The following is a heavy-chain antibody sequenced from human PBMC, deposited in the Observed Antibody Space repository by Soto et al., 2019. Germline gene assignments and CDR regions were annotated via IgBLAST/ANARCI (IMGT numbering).Heavy chain of an antibody. CDR2: INPNSGGT. CDR1: GYTFTGYY. D-gene: IGHD5-12*01. CDR3: ARGPVEMATICAFDI. Sequence: PSVKVSCKASGYTFTGYYMHWVRQAPGQGLEWMGWINPNSGGTNYAQKFQGRVTMTRDTSISTAYMELSRLRSDDTAVYYCARGPVEMATICAFDIWGQGTMVTVSS. V-gene: IGHV1-2*02. J-gene: IGHJ3*02.